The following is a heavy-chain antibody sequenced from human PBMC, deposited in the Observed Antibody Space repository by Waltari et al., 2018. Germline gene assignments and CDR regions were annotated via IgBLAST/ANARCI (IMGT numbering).Heavy chain of an antibody. CDR2: IYYSGST. J-gene: IGHJ4*02. D-gene: IGHD4-17*01. CDR1: GGSISSHY. CDR3: ARGLGYGDSD. Sequence: QVQLQESGPGLVKPSETLSLTCTVSGGSISSHYWGWIRQPPGKGLEWIGYIYYSGSTNYNPSLNSRVTISVDTSKKQFSLKLSSVTTADTAVYYCARGLGYGDSDWGQGTLVTVSS. V-gene: IGHV4-59*11.